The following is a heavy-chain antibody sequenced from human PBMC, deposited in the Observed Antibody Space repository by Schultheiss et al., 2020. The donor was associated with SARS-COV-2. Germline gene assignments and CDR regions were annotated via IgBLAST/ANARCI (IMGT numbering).Heavy chain of an antibody. CDR2: IRSKANSYAT. CDR3: AKDRRDYDSSGYYYDNWFDP. Sequence: GGSLRLSCAASGFTFSNAWMSWVRQAPGKGLEWVGRIRSKANSYATAYAASVKGRFTISRDDSKNTAYLQMNSLRAEDTAVYYCAKDRRDYDSSGYYYDNWFDPWGQGALVTVSS. CDR1: GFTFSNAW. J-gene: IGHJ5*02. V-gene: IGHV3-73*01. D-gene: IGHD3-22*01.